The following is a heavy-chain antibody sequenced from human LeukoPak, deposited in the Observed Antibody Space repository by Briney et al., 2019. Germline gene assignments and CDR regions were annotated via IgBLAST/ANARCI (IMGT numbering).Heavy chain of an antibody. J-gene: IGHJ4*02. CDR1: GFTFSSYW. CDR3: ARERADLWFGELYYTN. D-gene: IGHD3-10*01. V-gene: IGHV3-7*05. CDR2: IKQDGSEK. Sequence: GGSLRLSCAASGFTFSSYWMGWVRQVPGKGLEWVANIKQDGSEKYYVDSVKGRFTIFRDNAKNSLYLQMNSLRAEDTAVYYCARERADLWFGELYYTNWGQGTLVTVSS.